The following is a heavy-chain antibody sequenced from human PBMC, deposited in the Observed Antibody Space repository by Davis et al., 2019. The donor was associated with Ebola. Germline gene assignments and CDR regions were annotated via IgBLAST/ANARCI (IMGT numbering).Heavy chain of an antibody. CDR1: GFSLRTAGIC. J-gene: IGHJ3*02. D-gene: IGHD3-16*01. CDR3: ARLTGAYRDNAIEI. CDR2: IDWDDDT. V-gene: IGHV2-70*11. Sequence: SGPTLVKPTQTLTLTCTVSGFSLRTAGICVIWVRQPPGKALEWLARIDWDDDTYYSTSLKTRLTISKDTSKNQVVLTMTNVDPADTATYYCARLTGAYRDNAIEIWGQGTMVTVSS.